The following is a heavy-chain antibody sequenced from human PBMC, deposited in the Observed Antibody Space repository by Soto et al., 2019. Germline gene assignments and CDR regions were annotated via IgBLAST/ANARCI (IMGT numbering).Heavy chain of an antibody. D-gene: IGHD3-3*01. CDR2: ISSSSSTI. CDR3: ARENYDDYYYYIDV. J-gene: IGHJ6*03. CDR1: GFTFSSYS. V-gene: IGHV3-48*04. Sequence: GGSLRLSCAASGFTFSSYSMNWVRQALGKGLEWVSYISSSSSTIYYADSVKGRFTISRDNAKNTLFLQMNSLRAEDTGVYYCARENYDDYYYYIDVWGKGTTVTVSS.